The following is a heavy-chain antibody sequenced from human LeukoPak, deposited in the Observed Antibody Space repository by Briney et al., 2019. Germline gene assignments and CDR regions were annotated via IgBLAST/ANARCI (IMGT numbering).Heavy chain of an antibody. CDR1: GYTFTGYY. D-gene: IGHD2-2*01. J-gene: IGHJ3*02. V-gene: IGHV1-2*02. Sequence: ASVKVSCKASGYTFTGYYMHWVRQAPGQGLEWMGWINPNSGGTNYAQKFQGRVPMTRDTSIGTAYMELSRLRSDDTAVYYCARHCSSTSCYDAFDIWGQGTMVTVSS. CDR2: INPNSGGT. CDR3: ARHCSSTSCYDAFDI.